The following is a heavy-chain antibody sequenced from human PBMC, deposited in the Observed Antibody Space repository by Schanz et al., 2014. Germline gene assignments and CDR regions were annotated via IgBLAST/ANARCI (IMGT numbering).Heavy chain of an antibody. V-gene: IGHV3-11*05. D-gene: IGHD3-9*01. CDR3: AKDHAGSDILTALGN. CDR2: ISSSSSYT. Sequence: PGGSLRLSCAASGLTFSDYYMSWIRQAPGKGLEWVSYISSSSSYTNYADSVEGRFTISRDNANNSLFLRMNSLRAEDTAVYYCAKDHAGSDILTALGNWGQGTLVTVSS. CDR1: GLTFSDYY. J-gene: IGHJ4*02.